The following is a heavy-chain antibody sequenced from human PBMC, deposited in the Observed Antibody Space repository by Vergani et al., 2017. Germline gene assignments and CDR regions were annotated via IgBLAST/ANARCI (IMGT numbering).Heavy chain of an antibody. J-gene: IGHJ4*02. V-gene: IGHV4-59*01. CDR2: ICYSGST. CDR3: ARVAYDSNFDY. CDR1: GGSISSDY. Sequence: QVQLQESGPGLVKPSETLSLTCTVSGGSISSDYWSWIRQPPGKGLEWIGYICYSGSTNYNHSLKSRVTISVDTSKNQFSLKLSSVTAADTAVYYCARVAYDSNFDYWGQGTLVTVSS. D-gene: IGHD3-22*01.